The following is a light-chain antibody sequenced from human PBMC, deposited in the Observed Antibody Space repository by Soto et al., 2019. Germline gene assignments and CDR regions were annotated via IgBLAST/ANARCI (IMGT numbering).Light chain of an antibody. CDR1: SSNIGDNP. CDR3: AAWDDSLNAL. V-gene: IGLV1-44*01. J-gene: IGLJ1*01. CDR2: IND. Sequence: QSVLTQPPSASGTPGQRVTISRSGSSSNIGDNPVNWYQQVPGAAPKLLIYINDQRPSGVPDRFSGSKSGTSASLAISGLQPEDEADYYCAAWDDSLNALFGTGTKVTVL.